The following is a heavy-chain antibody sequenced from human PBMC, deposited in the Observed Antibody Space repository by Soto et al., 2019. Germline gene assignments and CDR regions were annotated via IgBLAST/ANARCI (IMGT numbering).Heavy chain of an antibody. CDR3: ARLSSTSGDAFDI. D-gene: IGHD2-2*01. CDR1: GGSISSGGYY. J-gene: IGHJ3*02. V-gene: IGHV4-31*03. CDR2: IYYSGST. Sequence: SETLSLTCTVSGGSISSGGYYWSWIRQHPGKGLEWIGYIYYSGSTYYNPSLKSRVTISVDTSKNQFSLKLSSVTAADTAVYYCARLSSTSGDAFDIWGQGTMVTVSS.